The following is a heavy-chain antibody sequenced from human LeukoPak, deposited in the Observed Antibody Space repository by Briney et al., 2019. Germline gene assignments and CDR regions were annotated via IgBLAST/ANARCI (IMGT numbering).Heavy chain of an antibody. CDR3: TTLSRGGVPPADYYYYYMDV. V-gene: IGHV3-7*01. Sequence: GGSLRLSCAASGFTFSSHWMSWVRQAPGKGLEWVANIKQDGSEKYYMDSVKGRFTISRDNAKNSLYLQMNSLRAEDTAVYYCTTLSRGGVPPADYYYYYMDVWGKGTTVTVSS. CDR1: GFTFSSHW. D-gene: IGHD2-2*01. J-gene: IGHJ6*03. CDR2: IKQDGSEK.